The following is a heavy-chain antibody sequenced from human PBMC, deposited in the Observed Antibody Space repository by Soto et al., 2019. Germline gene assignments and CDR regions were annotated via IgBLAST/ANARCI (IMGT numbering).Heavy chain of an antibody. CDR3: ARGVRHCSSTSCYKRNSFDP. CDR1: GGSFSGYY. V-gene: IGHV4-34*01. Sequence: SETLSLTCAVYGGSFSGYYWSWIRQPPGKGLEWIGEINHSGSTNYNPSLKSRVTISVDTSKNQFSLKLSSVTAADTAVYYCARGVRHCSSTSCYKRNSFDPWGQGTLVTVSS. D-gene: IGHD2-2*02. CDR2: INHSGST. J-gene: IGHJ5*02.